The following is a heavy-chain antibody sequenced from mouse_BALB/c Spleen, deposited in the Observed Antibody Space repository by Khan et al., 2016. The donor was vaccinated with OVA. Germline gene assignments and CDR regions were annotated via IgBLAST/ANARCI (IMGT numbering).Heavy chain of an antibody. CDR2: INPSNGGT. D-gene: IGHD1-2*01. CDR1: GYTFNSYY. Sequence: QVQLQQSGAELVKPGASMKLSCKASGYTFNSYYMYWVKQRPGQGLEWIGEINPSNGGTNFNEKFKSKATLTVDKSSSTAYMQLSSLTSEDSAVYYCTRGVYGGFAYWGQGTLVTVSA. CDR3: TRGVYGGFAY. J-gene: IGHJ3*01. V-gene: IGHV1S81*02.